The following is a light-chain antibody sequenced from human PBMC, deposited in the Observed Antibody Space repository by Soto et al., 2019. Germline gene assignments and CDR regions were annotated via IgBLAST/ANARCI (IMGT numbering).Light chain of an antibody. Sequence: DIQMTQSPSTLSASVGDRVTITCRASQSISSYLNWYQQKPGKAPKLLIYAASSLQSGVPSRFSGSGSGSDFTLTISTLQPDDSATYYCQQYNSHSRTFGQGTKVDIK. CDR1: QSISSY. V-gene: IGKV1-5*01. CDR3: QQYNSHSRT. CDR2: AAS. J-gene: IGKJ1*01.